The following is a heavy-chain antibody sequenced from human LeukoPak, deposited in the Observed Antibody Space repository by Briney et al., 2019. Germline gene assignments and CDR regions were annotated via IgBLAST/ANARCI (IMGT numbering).Heavy chain of an antibody. J-gene: IGHJ4*02. D-gene: IGHD6-19*01. Sequence: SVKVSCEASGGTFSSYAISWVRQAPGQGLEWMGRIIPIFGIANYAQKFQGRVTITADKSTSTAYMELSSLRSEDTAVSYCARRPYSSGQLDYWGQGTLVTVSS. CDR1: GGTFSSYA. CDR3: ARRPYSSGQLDY. CDR2: IIPIFGIA. V-gene: IGHV1-69*04.